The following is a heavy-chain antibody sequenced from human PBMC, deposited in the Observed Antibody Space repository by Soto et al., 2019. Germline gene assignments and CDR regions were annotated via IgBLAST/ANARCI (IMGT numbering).Heavy chain of an antibody. CDR1: GFTFSSYW. Sequence: GGSLRLSCAASGFTFSSYWMHWVRQAPGKGLVWVSRINSDGSSTSYADSVKGRFTISRDNAKNTLYLQMNSLRAEDTAVYYCARSMVRGVIDYWGQGTLVTVSS. CDR3: ARSMVRGVIDY. CDR2: INSDGSST. V-gene: IGHV3-74*01. D-gene: IGHD3-10*01. J-gene: IGHJ4*02.